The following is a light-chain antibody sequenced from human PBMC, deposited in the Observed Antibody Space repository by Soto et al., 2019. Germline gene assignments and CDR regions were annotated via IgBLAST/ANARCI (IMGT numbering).Light chain of an antibody. CDR3: QQHNSWPFT. Sequence: EIVMTQSPATLSVSPGERATLSCRASQSISNDLAWYQQKPGQAPRLLIYVASARATGIPARFSGSGSGTEFTLTISSLQSEDFAVYYCQQHNSWPFTFGPGTQVDIK. V-gene: IGKV3-15*01. CDR2: VAS. J-gene: IGKJ3*01. CDR1: QSISND.